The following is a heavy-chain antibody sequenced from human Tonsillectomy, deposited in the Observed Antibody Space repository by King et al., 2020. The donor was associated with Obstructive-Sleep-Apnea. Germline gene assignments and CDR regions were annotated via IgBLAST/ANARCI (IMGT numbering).Heavy chain of an antibody. CDR2: IRYDGSNE. J-gene: IGHJ4*02. CDR3: AKDISNWSFDY. D-gene: IGHD6-13*01. CDR1: GFTFSSSG. Sequence: VQLVESGGGVVQPGGSLRLSCAAAGFTFSSSGMHWVRRAPGKGLEWVTFIRYDGSNEYYADSVKGRFSVSRDNSKNALFLQMNNLSAEDTAVYYCAKDISNWSFDYWGQGILVTVSS. V-gene: IGHV3-30*02.